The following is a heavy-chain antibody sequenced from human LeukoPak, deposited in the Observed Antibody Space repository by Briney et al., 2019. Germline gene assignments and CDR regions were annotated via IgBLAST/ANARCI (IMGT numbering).Heavy chain of an antibody. Sequence: PSETLSLTCTVSGGSISSSSYYWGWIRQPPGKGLEWIGSIYYSGSTYYNPSLKSRVTISVDTSKNQFSLKLSSVTAADTAVYYCARVSLGGYSGYDPYYFDYWGQGTLVTVSS. J-gene: IGHJ4*02. V-gene: IGHV4-39*07. CDR1: GGSISSSSYY. CDR3: ARVSLGGYSGYDPYYFDY. D-gene: IGHD5-12*01. CDR2: IYYSGST.